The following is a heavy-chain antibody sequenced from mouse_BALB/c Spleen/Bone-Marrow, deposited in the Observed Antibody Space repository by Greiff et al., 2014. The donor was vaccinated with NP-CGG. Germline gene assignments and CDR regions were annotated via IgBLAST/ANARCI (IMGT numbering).Heavy chain of an antibody. CDR3: AIYYYGSSGFAY. CDR1: GFNIKDTY. D-gene: IGHD1-1*01. V-gene: IGHV14-3*02. Sequence: VQLKESGAELVKPGASVKLSCTASGFNIKDTYMHWVKQRSEQGLEWIGRIGPANGNTKYDPKFQGKATITADTSSNTAYLQLSSLTSEDTAVYYCAIYYYGSSGFAYWGQGTLVTVSA. J-gene: IGHJ3*01. CDR2: IGPANGNT.